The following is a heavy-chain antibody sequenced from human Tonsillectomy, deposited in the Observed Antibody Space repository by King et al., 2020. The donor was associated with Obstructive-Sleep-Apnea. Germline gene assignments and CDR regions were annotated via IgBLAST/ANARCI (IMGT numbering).Heavy chain of an antibody. V-gene: IGHV3-66*01. J-gene: IGHJ5*02. CDR2: IYSGGST. CDR1: GFTVSSNY. Sequence: VQLVESGGGLVQPGGSLRHSCAASGFTVSSNYMNWVRQAPGKGLEWVSVIYSGGSTYYADSVKGRFTISRDNSKNTLYLQMNSLRAEDTAVYYCAREGYSSSWYRGSWFDPWGQGTLVTVSS. D-gene: IGHD6-13*01. CDR3: AREGYSSSWYRGSWFDP.